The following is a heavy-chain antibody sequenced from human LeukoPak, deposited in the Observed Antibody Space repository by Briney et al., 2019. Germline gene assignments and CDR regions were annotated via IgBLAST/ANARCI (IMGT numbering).Heavy chain of an antibody. D-gene: IGHD7-27*01. J-gene: IGHJ4*02. V-gene: IGHV3-15*01. Sequence: PGGSPRLSCAASGFTFSNAWMTRVRQAPGKGLEWVGRIKTKTDGGTTDYAAPVKGRFTISRGDSKNTLFLQMNSLRTEDTAVYYCTSTLGYWGQGTLVTVSS. CDR3: TSTLGY. CDR1: GFTFSNAW. CDR2: IKTKTDGGTT.